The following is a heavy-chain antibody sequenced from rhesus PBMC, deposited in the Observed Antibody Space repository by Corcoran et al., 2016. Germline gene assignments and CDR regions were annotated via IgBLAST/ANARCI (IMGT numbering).Heavy chain of an antibody. CDR2: IYGSGSSP. V-gene: IGHV4-169*02. CDR1: GGSISSSY. CDR3: ACYWGDYLGY. D-gene: IGHD3-34*01. J-gene: IGHJ4*01. Sequence: QLQLQESGPGLVKPSETLSVTCAVSGGSISSSYWSWIRQAPGKGLEWNGYIYGSGSSPNYNPSLKSRVTLSVDTSKNQLSLKLSSVTAADTAVYYCACYWGDYLGYWGQGVLVTVSS.